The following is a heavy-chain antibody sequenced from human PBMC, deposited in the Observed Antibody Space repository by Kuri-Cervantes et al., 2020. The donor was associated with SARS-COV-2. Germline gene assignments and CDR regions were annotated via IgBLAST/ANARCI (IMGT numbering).Heavy chain of an antibody. CDR1: GDPMSTGNYY. D-gene: IGHD2-21*01. CDR3: ARDMGGEAYCGGDRCFDY. V-gene: IGHV4-61*09. Sequence: SETLSLTCTVSGDPMSTGNYYWSWIRQPAGKELEWIGHIYTTGSTNYNPSLKSRVSISVDTSKNQFSLKLSSVTAADTAVYYCARDMGGEAYCGGDRCFDYWGQGTLVTVSS. CDR2: IYTTGST. J-gene: IGHJ4*02.